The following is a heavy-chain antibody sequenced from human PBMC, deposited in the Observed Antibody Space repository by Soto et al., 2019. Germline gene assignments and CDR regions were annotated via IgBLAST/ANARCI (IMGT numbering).Heavy chain of an antibody. D-gene: IGHD1-1*01. J-gene: IGHJ2*01. V-gene: IGHV4-34*01. CDR1: GGSFSGYY. CDR3: ARLFAGATGNWYFDL. Sequence: QVQLQQWGAGLLKPSETLSLTCAVYGGSFSGYYWSWVRQAPGKGLEWIGEITRYGTINYNPSLKSRVTMSLDTSKNQFSLRLNSVSDADAALYYSARLFAGATGNWYFDLWGRGTLVTVSS. CDR2: ITRYGTI.